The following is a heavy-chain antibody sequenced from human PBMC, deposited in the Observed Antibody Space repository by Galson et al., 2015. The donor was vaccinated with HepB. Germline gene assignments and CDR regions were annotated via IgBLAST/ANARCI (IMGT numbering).Heavy chain of an antibody. J-gene: IGHJ4*02. CDR2: IIPIFGTT. Sequence: SVKVYCKASGGTLSNYAINWVRQAPGQGLEWMGGIIPIFGTTNYAQQFQGRVTITADKTTSTAYMELSSLRSEDTAVYYCARAHPESFDFWSGYSHFDYWGQGTLVTVSS. CDR3: ARAHPESFDFWSGYSHFDY. CDR1: GGTLSNYA. D-gene: IGHD3-3*01. V-gene: IGHV1-69*06.